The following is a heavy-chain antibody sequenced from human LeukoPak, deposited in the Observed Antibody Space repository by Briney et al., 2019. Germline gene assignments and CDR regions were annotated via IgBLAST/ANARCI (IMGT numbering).Heavy chain of an antibody. D-gene: IGHD2-2*01. Sequence: HAGGSLRLSCAASGFTFSSYAMSWVRQAPGKGLEWVSAISGSGGSTYYADSVKGRFTICRDKSKNTLYLQMNSLRAEDTAVYYCAKTREYYYYYYMDVWGKGTTVTVSS. CDR1: GFTFSSYA. J-gene: IGHJ6*03. CDR2: ISGSGGST. CDR3: AKTREYYYYYYMDV. V-gene: IGHV3-23*01.